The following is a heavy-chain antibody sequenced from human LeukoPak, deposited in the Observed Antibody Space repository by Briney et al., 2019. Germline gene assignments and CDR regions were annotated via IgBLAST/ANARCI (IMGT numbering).Heavy chain of an antibody. CDR3: AKSHPNVEFGTFDP. Sequence: GGSLTLLCAASGFTFSSYGMSWVRHAPGKGLEWVSAISGSGGSTYYADSVKGRFTISRDNSKNTLYLQMNSLRAEDTAVYYCAKSHPNVEFGTFDPWGQGTLVTVSS. V-gene: IGHV3-23*01. J-gene: IGHJ5*02. CDR2: ISGSGGST. CDR1: GFTFSSYG. D-gene: IGHD6-13*01.